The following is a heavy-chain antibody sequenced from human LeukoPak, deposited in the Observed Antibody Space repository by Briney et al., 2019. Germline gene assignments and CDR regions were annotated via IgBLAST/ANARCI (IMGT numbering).Heavy chain of an antibody. V-gene: IGHV3-48*01. CDR1: GFTFGSYS. CDR2: ISSSGSTI. D-gene: IGHD3/OR15-3a*01. Sequence: GGSLRLSCAASGFTFGSYSMNWGRQAPGKGLEWVSYISSSGSTIYYAESVKGRFTISRDNAKNSLYLQMNSLRAEDTAVYYCARDDLGTSYYYYGMDVWGQGTTVTVSS. J-gene: IGHJ6*02. CDR3: ARDDLGTSYYYYGMDV.